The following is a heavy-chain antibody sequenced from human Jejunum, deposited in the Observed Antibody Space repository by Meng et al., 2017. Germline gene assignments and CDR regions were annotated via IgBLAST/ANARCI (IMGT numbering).Heavy chain of an antibody. D-gene: IGHD1-1*01. Sequence: GESLKISCGASGFTFSSYAMTWVRQAPGKGLEWVSTISGSGVSTYYTDSVKGRFTISRDNSKNTLYLEMNSLRAGDTAIYYCAKEGAGTTYFVRWGQGSQVNGCS. CDR1: GFTFSSYA. CDR3: AKEGAGTTYFVR. J-gene: IGHJ4*02. CDR2: ISGSGVST. V-gene: IGHV3-23*01.